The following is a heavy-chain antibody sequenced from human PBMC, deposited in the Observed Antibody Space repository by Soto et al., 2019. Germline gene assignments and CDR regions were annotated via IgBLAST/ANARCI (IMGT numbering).Heavy chain of an antibody. CDR1: GFSLTTSGMC. J-gene: IGHJ6*03. D-gene: IGHD2-15*01. CDR3: ARTVVPWGSRPHFDYCRDV. V-gene: IGHV2-70*11. Sequence: SGPTLVNPTQTLTLTCSFSGFSLTTSGMCVSWVRQPPGKALEWLARFDWDDDRYYSASLKTRLTISKGTSQNQVLLTMTKMDPVDTATYFCARTVVPWGSRPHFDYCRDVWGKGTTVIVSS. CDR2: FDWDDDR.